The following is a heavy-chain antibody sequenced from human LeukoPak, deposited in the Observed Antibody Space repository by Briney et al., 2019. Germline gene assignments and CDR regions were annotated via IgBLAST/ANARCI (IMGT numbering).Heavy chain of an antibody. J-gene: IGHJ4*02. CDR2: INPEGAST. CDR3: ARGTAITAGIDF. D-gene: IGHD6-19*01. V-gene: IGHV3-74*01. Sequence: SGGSLRLSCTASGFAFSIYWMFWVRQAPGKGLVWVSQINPEGASTTYGDHAKGRFTASRDNAKNALHLQMNSLRVDDTAVYYCARGTAITAGIDFWGQGTLVTVSS. CDR1: GFAFSIYW.